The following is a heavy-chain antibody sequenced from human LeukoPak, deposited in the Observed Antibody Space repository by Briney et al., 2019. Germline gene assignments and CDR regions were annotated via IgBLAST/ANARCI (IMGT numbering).Heavy chain of an antibody. V-gene: IGHV3-33*01. CDR2: IWYDGSNK. CDR3: ARGGGGQLVGYYFDY. J-gene: IGHJ4*02. Sequence: GGSLRLSCAASGFSFSSYAMHWVRQAPGKGLEWVAVIWYDGSNKYYADSVKGRFTISRDNSKNTLYLQMNSLRAEDTAVYYCARGGGGQLVGYYFDYWGQGTLVTVSS. D-gene: IGHD6-6*01. CDR1: GFSFSSYA.